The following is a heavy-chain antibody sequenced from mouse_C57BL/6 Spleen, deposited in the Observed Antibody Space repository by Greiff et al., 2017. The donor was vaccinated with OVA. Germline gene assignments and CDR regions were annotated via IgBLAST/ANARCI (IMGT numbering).Heavy chain of an antibody. Sequence: VQLQQPGAELVKPGASVKLSCKASGYTFTSYWMQWVKQRPGQGLEWIGVIDPSDSYTNYNQKFKGKATLTVDTSSSTAYMQLSSLTSEDSAVYYCARGGGSSGFFAYWGQGTLVTVAA. D-gene: IGHD3-2*02. CDR2: IDPSDSYT. J-gene: IGHJ3*01. V-gene: IGHV1-50*01. CDR1: GYTFTSYW. CDR3: ARGGGSSGFFAY.